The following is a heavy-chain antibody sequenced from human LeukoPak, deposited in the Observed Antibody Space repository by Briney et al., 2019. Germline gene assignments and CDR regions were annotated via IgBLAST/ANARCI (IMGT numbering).Heavy chain of an antibody. J-gene: IGHJ4*02. V-gene: IGHV3-23*01. CDR1: GFTVSSNY. D-gene: IGHD2-15*01. Sequence: GGSLRLSCAASGFTVSSNYMNWVRQAPGKGLEWVSAISGSGGSTYYADSVKGRFTISRDNSKNTLYLQMNSLRAEDTAVYYCAKEVVAARPFDYWGQGTLVTVSS. CDR2: ISGSGGST. CDR3: AKEVVAARPFDY.